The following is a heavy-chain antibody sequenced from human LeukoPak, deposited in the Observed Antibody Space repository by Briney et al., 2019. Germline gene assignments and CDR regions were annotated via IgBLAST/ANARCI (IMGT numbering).Heavy chain of an antibody. J-gene: IGHJ4*02. D-gene: IGHD7-27*01. V-gene: IGHV1-2*06. Sequence: ASVKVSCKASRYTFTGNFMHWVRQAPGQGLEWMGRINPNSGDTEYAQTFQGRVTMTRDTSISTAYMDLSRLRSDDTAVYYCARDLSSTSNWELDYWGQGTLVTVSS. CDR1: RYTFTGNF. CDR3: ARDLSSTSNWELDY. CDR2: INPNSGDT.